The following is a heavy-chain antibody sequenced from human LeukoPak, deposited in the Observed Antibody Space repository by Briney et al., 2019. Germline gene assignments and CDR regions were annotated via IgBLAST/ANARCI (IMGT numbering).Heavy chain of an antibody. V-gene: IGHV4-59*01. J-gene: IGHJ4*02. D-gene: IGHD3-10*01. CDR2: IYYSGST. CDR3: ARSGRGSSAGFDY. Sequence: PSETLSLTCTVSGGSISSYYWSWIRQPPGKGLEWIGYIYYSGSTNYTPSLKSRITISVDTSRNQFSLKLNSVTAADTAVYYCARSGRGSSAGFDYWVQGTLVTVSS. CDR1: GGSISSYY.